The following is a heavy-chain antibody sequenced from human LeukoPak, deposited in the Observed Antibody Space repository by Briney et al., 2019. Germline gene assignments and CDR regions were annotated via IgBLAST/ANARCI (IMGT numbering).Heavy chain of an antibody. CDR1: GYTFTDYY. CDR3: AREVVPAAPRGLYRHNYGMNV. CDR2: IKPNSGGT. V-gene: IGHV1-2*02. J-gene: IGHJ6*02. D-gene: IGHD2-15*01. Sequence: ASVKVSCKASGYTFTDYYIHWVRQAPGRGLEWMGRIKPNSGGTNYAQNFQDRVTMTRDTSMSTVYMEVSSLTVDDTAVYYCAREVVPAAPRGLYRHNYGMNVWGPGATVTVSS.